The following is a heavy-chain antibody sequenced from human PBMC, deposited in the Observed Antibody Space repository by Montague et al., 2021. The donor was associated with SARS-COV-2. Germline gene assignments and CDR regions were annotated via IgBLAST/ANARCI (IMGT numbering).Heavy chain of an antibody. CDR1: GDSVSRNTAA. CDR2: TYYRSKWYY. CDR3: AGDPRYSLSCSFDY. J-gene: IGHJ4*02. V-gene: IGHV6-1*01. Sequence: CAISGDSVSRNTAAWNWIRQSPSRGLEWLGRTYYRSKWYYDYAVSVKSRMTISPDTSKNQFSLQLSSVTPEDRAVDYCAGDPRYSLSCSFDYWGQGTLVTVSS. D-gene: IGHD2-2*01.